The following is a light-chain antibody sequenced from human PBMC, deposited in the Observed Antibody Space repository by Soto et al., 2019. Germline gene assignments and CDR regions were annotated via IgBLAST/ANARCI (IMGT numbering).Light chain of an antibody. Sequence: QSVLTQPPSVSGTPGQRVTISCSGSSSNIGSNPVIWYQQLPGTTPTLLMYSNNQRPSGVPDRFSGSKSSTSASLAISGLQSEDEAEYYCAAWHDSLSGPVFGAGTKLTVL. CDR3: AAWHDSLSGPV. CDR2: SNN. J-gene: IGLJ1*01. V-gene: IGLV1-44*01. CDR1: SSNIGSNP.